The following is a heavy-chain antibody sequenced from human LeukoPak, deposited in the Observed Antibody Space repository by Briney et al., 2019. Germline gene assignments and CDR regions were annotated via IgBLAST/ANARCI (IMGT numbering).Heavy chain of an antibody. CDR1: GGSFSGYY. CDR2: INHSGST. J-gene: IGHJ5*02. V-gene: IGHV4-34*01. Sequence: PSETLSLTCAVYGGSFSGYYWSWIRQPPGKGLEWIGEINHSGSTNYNPSPKSRVTISVETSKNQFSLKLSSVTAADTAVYYCARGPEIEFGELSFDPWGQGTLVTVSS. CDR3: ARGPEIEFGELSFDP. D-gene: IGHD3-10*01.